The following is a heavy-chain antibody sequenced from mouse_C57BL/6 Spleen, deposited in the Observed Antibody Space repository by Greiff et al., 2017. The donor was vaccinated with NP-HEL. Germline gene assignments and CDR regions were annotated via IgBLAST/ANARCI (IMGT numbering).Heavy chain of an antibody. V-gene: IGHV1-61*01. J-gene: IGHJ3*01. Sequence: VQLQQSGAELVRPGSSVKLSCKASGYTFTSYWMEWVKQRPGQGLEWIGNIYLSDSETHYNQKFKDKATLTVDKSSSTAYMQLSSLTSEDSAVYYCARAGYDYDGAWFAYWGQGTLVTVSA. D-gene: IGHD2-4*01. CDR2: IYLSDSET. CDR1: GYTFTSYW. CDR3: ARAGYDYDGAWFAY.